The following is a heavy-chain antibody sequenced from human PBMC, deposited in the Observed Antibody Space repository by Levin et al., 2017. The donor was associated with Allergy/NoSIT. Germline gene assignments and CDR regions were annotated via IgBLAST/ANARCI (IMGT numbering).Heavy chain of an antibody. J-gene: IGHJ5*02. Sequence: SQTLSLTCTVSGGSISSSYWSWLRQSPGKRPEWIGYIHYTGYTNYSPSLKSRVTISLDTSKNQSSLNLTSVTAAATAVYSCARSAHVTVIPAAIFACEPWGQGILVTVSS. CDR3: ARSAHVTVIPAAIFACEP. V-gene: IGHV4-59*08. D-gene: IGHD2-2*01. CDR2: IHYTGYT. CDR1: GGSISSSY.